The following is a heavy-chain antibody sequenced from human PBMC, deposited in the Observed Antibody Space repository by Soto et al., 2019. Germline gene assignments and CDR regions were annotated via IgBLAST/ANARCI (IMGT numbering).Heavy chain of an antibody. CDR2: ISGSGDAT. CDR1: VFTLSAYA. CDR3: AKAQEASGNVNSYFDT. V-gene: IGHV3-23*01. Sequence: AWWSLRLSCSASVFTLSAYAMSWVRQAPGKGLEWVSVISGSGDATYYADSVRGRLTISRDNSMNTLYLDMYSLRAEDTAVYFCAKAQEASGNVNSYFDTWGQGTLVTVSS. J-gene: IGHJ4*02. D-gene: IGHD2-15*01.